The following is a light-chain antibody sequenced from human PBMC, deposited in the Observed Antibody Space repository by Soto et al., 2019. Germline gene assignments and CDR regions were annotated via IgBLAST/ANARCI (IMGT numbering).Light chain of an antibody. J-gene: IGLJ3*02. Sequence: SVLTQPPSASGTPGQRVTISCSGSSSNIGSNTVNWYQQLPGTAPKLLIYNSNQRPSGVPDRFSDSKSGTSASLAISGLQSEDEADYFCAAWDDSLNGPVFGGGTKLTVL. V-gene: IGLV1-44*01. CDR1: SSNIGSNT. CDR3: AAWDDSLNGPV. CDR2: NSN.